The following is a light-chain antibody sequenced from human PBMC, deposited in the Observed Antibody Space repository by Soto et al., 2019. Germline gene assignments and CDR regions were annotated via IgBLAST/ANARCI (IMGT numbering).Light chain of an antibody. J-gene: IGKJ5*01. CDR2: GAS. V-gene: IGKV3-15*01. CDR3: QQHNSWPLA. Sequence: EIVMTQSPATLSLSPGERATLSCRASQSISGNLAWYQQQPGQAPRLLISGASTRAIGIPDRFSGSGSGTEFTLTISSLQSDDFGVYYCQQHNSWPLAFGQGTRLEIK. CDR1: QSISGN.